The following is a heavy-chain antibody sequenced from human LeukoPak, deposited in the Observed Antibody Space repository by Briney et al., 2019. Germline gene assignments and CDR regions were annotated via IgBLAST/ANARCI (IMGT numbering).Heavy chain of an antibody. J-gene: IGHJ4*02. CDR1: GFTFSSYG. CDR2: ISSSTTFM. V-gene: IGHV3-21*01. D-gene: IGHD6-19*01. CDR3: ARGTHWVKDDSSGWFEDY. Sequence: PGGSLRLSCAASGFTFSSYGMHWVRQAPGKGLEWVSSISSSTTFMYYADSVKGRFTISRDNSKNTLYLQMNSLRPEDTAVYYCARGTHWVKDDSSGWFEDYWGQGTLVTVSS.